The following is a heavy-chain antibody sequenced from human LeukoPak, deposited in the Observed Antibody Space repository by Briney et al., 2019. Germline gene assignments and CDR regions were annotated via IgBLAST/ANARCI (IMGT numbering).Heavy chain of an antibody. CDR2: IYYSGST. Sequence: SVSXGSYYWSWIXQPPGKGLEWIGYIYYSGSTNYNPSLKSRVTISVDTSKNQFSLKLSSVTAADTAVYYCARAGGDYWFDPWGQGTLVTVSS. V-gene: IGHV4-61*01. D-gene: IGHD2-21*02. CDR3: ARAGGDYWFDP. J-gene: IGHJ5*02. CDR1: SVSXGSYY.